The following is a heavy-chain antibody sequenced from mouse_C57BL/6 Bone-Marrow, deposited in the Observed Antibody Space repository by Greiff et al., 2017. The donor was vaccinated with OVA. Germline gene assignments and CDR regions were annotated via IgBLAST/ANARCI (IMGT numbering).Heavy chain of an antibody. Sequence: EVKLVESGGGLVKPGGSLKLSCAASGFTFSSYAMSWVRQTPEKRLEWVATISDGGSYTYYPDNVKGRFTISRDNAKNNLYLQMSHLKSEDTAMYYCAREGSLYYYGSSPFAYWGQGTLVTVSA. CDR3: AREGSLYYYGSSPFAY. CDR1: GFTFSSYA. D-gene: IGHD1-1*01. V-gene: IGHV5-4*01. CDR2: ISDGGSYT. J-gene: IGHJ3*01.